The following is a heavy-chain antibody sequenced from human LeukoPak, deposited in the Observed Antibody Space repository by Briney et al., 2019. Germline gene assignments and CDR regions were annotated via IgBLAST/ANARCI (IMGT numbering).Heavy chain of an antibody. CDR2: IYYSGST. CDR1: GGSISSSSYY. D-gene: IGHD6-19*01. J-gene: IGHJ4*02. Sequence: SETLSLTCTVSGGSISSSSYYWGWIRQPPGKGLEWIGYIYYSGSTNYNPSLKSRVTISVDTSKNQFSLKLSSVTAADTAVYYCARADIAVAGPRYFDYWGQGTLVTVSS. CDR3: ARADIAVAGPRYFDY. V-gene: IGHV4-61*05.